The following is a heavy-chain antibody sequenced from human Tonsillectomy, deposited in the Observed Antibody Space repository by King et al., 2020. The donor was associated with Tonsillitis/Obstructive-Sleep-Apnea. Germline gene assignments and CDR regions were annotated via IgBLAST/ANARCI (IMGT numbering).Heavy chain of an antibody. D-gene: IGHD3-16*01. V-gene: IGHV3-9*01. Sequence: VQLVESGGGLVQPGRSLRLSCEASGFTFDDYAMHWVRQAPGKGLEWVSGISWNSGYIAYADSVKGRFTISRDNAKNSLYLQMHSLRAEDTALYYCAKGIDGGVGNWFDPWGQGALVTVSS. J-gene: IGHJ5*02. CDR1: GFTFDDYA. CDR2: ISWNSGYI. CDR3: AKGIDGGVGNWFDP.